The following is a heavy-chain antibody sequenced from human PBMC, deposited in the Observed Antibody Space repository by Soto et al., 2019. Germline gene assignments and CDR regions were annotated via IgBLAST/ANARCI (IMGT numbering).Heavy chain of an antibody. CDR1: GGSISSSSYY. CDR2: IYYSGST. CDR3: ARVWGGAFDF. D-gene: IGHD3-10*01. J-gene: IGHJ3*01. Sequence: SETLSLTCTVSGGSISSSSYYWGWIRQPPGKGLEWIGYIYYSGSTNYNPSLKSRVSISVDTSKNQFSLKLSSVTAADTAVYYCARVWGGAFDFWGQGTMVTVSS. V-gene: IGHV4-61*05.